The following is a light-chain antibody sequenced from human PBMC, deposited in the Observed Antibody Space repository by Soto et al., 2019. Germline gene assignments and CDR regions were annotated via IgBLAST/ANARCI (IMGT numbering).Light chain of an antibody. J-gene: IGKJ2*01. Sequence: DIQMTQSPSTLSASVGDRITITCRASQSISSWLAWYQQKPGKAPKLLIYKASTLESGVTSRFSGSGSGTEFTLTISSLQPDDLATYYCQQYSSYSTFGQGTKLEIK. CDR2: KAS. V-gene: IGKV1-5*03. CDR1: QSISSW. CDR3: QQYSSYST.